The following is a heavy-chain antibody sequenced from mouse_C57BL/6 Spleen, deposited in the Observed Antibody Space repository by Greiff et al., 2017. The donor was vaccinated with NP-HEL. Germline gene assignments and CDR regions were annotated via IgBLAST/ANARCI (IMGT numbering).Heavy chain of an antibody. J-gene: IGHJ2*01. Sequence: EVNVVESGGGLVKPGGSLKLSCAASGFTFSDYGMHWVRQAPEKGLEWVAYISSGSSTIYYADTVKGRFTISRDNAKNTLFLQMTSLRSEDTAMYYCARWGLPLFDYWGQGTTLTVSS. CDR2: ISSGSSTI. D-gene: IGHD2-2*01. CDR1: GFTFSDYG. CDR3: ARWGLPLFDY. V-gene: IGHV5-17*01.